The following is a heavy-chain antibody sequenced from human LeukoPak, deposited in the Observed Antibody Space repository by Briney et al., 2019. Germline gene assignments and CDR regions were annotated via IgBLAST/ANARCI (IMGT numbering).Heavy chain of an antibody. V-gene: IGHV3-11*01. Sequence: KTGGSLRLSCAASGFRFSGHYMSWIRQAPGKGLEWISYITNSGDFVNYADSVKGRFTISRDNAKNSLYLQMNSLRAEDTAVYYCAREARATPDFWGQGTVVTVSS. D-gene: IGHD1-26*01. CDR3: AREARATPDF. CDR1: GFRFSGHY. CDR2: ITNSGDFV. J-gene: IGHJ4*02.